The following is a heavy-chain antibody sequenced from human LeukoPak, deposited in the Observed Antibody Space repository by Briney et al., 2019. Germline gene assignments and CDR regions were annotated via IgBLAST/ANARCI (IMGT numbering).Heavy chain of an antibody. CDR1: TFTXXG. CDR3: ARDGTTVTTDFDY. V-gene: IGHV1-18*01. D-gene: IGHD4-17*01. CDR2: ISAYNGNT. Sequence: TFTXXGISWVRQAPGQGLEWMGWISAYNGNTNYAQKLQGRVTMTTDTSTSTAYMELRSLRSDDTAVYYCARDGTTVTTDFDYWGQGTLVTVSS. J-gene: IGHJ4*02.